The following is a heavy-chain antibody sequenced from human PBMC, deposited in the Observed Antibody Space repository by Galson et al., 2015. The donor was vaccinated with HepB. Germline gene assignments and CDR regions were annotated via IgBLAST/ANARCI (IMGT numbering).Heavy chain of an antibody. CDR2: IYSGGST. V-gene: IGHV3-53*04. CDR1: GFTVSSNY. J-gene: IGHJ3*02. CDR3: ARAGDGSGSMAAFDI. D-gene: IGHD3-10*01. Sequence: SLRLSCAASGFTVSSNYMRWVRQAPGKGLEWVSVIYSGGSTYYADSVKGRFTISRHNSKNTLYLQMNSLRAEDTAVYYCARAGDGSGSMAAFDIWGQGTMVTVSS.